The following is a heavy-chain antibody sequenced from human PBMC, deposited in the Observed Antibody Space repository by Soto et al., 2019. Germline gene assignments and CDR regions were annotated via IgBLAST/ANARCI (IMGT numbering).Heavy chain of an antibody. Sequence: SETLSLTCAVYGGSFSGYYWSWIRQPPGKGLEWIGEINHSGSTNYNPSLRSRVTISVDTSKNQFSLKLSSVTAADTAVYYCARLPMVRGVINGNWFAPWGQGTLVTVSS. V-gene: IGHV4-34*01. J-gene: IGHJ5*02. CDR2: INHSGST. D-gene: IGHD3-10*01. CDR3: ARLPMVRGVINGNWFAP. CDR1: GGSFSGYY.